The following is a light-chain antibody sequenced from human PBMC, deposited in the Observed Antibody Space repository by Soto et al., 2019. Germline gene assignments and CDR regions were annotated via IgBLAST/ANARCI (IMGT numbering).Light chain of an antibody. CDR2: AAS. J-gene: IGKJ5*01. Sequence: SISASKRERVRLTCRACLPISNYLAWYQQKPGKIPNLLIYAASTLQAGVPSRFSGSGSGTDFTIPITSLEREHFTVYYCQLRSNWPPTFCQGSQLEIK. V-gene: IGKV1-27*01. CDR1: LPISNY. CDR3: QLRSNWPPT.